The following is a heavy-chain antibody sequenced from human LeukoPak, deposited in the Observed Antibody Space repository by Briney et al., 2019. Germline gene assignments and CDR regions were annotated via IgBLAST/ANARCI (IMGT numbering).Heavy chain of an antibody. J-gene: IGHJ3*02. D-gene: IGHD1-26*01. CDR1: GYTFTVYY. V-gene: IGHV1-2*02. Sequence: GASVKVSCKASGYTFTVYYIHWVRQAPGQGLEWMGWISPNIGGTHYAQKSQGRVTMTRDTSVTTAYMELIGLTSDDTAVYYCTRGESSDAFGIWGQGTMVTVSS. CDR3: TRGESSDAFGI. CDR2: ISPNIGGT.